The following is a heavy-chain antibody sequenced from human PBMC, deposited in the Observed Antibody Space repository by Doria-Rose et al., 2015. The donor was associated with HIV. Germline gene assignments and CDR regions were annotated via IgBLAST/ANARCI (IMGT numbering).Heavy chain of an antibody. J-gene: IGHJ6*02. CDR3: ARDEFRGCDIYDGLDV. CDR1: GFTLSNFA. Sequence: QVQLQESGGGVVQPGRSLRLSCVASGFTLSNFAIHWVRQAPGKGLEWVSVILYDGGNQHYADSVKGRFTISRDNSKNTVYLQMDTLRPEDTAVYFCARDEFRGCDIYDGLDVWGQGTTVTVSS. CDR2: ILYDGGNQ. D-gene: IGHD5-12*01. V-gene: IGHV3-30*04.